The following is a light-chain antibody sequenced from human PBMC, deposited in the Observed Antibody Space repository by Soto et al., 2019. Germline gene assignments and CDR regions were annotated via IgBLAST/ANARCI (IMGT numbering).Light chain of an antibody. CDR3: SSYKSSSLYV. J-gene: IGLJ1*01. CDR2: EVS. CDR1: SSDVGGCNY. Sequence: QSVLTQPASVSGSPGQSITISCTGTSSDVGGCNYVSWYQQHPGKAPKLMIYEVSNRPSGVSNRFSGSKSGNTASLTISGLQAEDEADYYCSSYKSSSLYVFGTGTKVTVL. V-gene: IGLV2-14*01.